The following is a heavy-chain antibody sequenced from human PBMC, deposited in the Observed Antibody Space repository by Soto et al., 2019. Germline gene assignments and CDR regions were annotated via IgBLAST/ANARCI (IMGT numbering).Heavy chain of an antibody. CDR1: GDSVSSYSAA. CDR2: TYYRSRFFS. D-gene: IGHD3-10*01. CDR3: VRDRYSSSGWFDP. V-gene: IGHV6-1*01. J-gene: IGHJ5*02. Sequence: SQTLSLTCVISGDSVSSYSAAWNWIRQSPSGGLEWLGRTYYRSRFFSDYAESVKSRIIINPDTSKNQFSLQLKSATPEDTAVYYCVRDRYSSSGWFDPWGQGTPVTVSS.